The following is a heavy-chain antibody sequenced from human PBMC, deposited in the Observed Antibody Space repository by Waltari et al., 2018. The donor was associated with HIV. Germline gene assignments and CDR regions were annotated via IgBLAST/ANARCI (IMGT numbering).Heavy chain of an antibody. CDR1: GYTFTGYY. Sequence: CKASGYTFTGYYMHWVRQAPGQGLEWMGRINPNSGGTNYAQQFQGRVTMTRDTSISTAYMELSRLRSDDTAVYYCAREGARMTTMIYYYYGMDVWGQGTTVTVSS. CDR3: AREGARMTTMIYYYYGMDV. J-gene: IGHJ6*02. D-gene: IGHD4-4*01. V-gene: IGHV1-2*06. CDR2: INPNSGGT.